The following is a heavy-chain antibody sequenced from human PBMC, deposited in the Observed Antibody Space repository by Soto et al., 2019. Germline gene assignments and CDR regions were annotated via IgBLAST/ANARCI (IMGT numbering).Heavy chain of an antibody. Sequence: GESLKISCKGSGYSFTTYWITWVRQVPGKGLEWMGRIDPSDSYANYSPSFQGNVTMSADKSISTAYLQWSSLKASDTAMYYCGRVRVDKAEGWFDPWGQGTLVTVSS. J-gene: IGHJ5*02. CDR3: GRVRVDKAEGWFDP. CDR2: IDPSDSYA. CDR1: GYSFTTYW. D-gene: IGHD5-12*01. V-gene: IGHV5-10-1*01.